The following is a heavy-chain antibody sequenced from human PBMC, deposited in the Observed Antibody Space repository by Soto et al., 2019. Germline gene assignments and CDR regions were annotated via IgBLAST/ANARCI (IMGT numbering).Heavy chain of an antibody. V-gene: IGHV3-23*01. D-gene: IGHD2-15*01. J-gene: IGHJ4*02. CDR2: ISGSGGST. CDR1: GFTFSSYA. CDR3: ARRKLTPPALDY. Sequence: PGGSLRLSCAASGFTFSSYAMSWVRQAPGKGLEWVSAISGSGGSTYYADSVKGRFTISRDNSKNTMYLQMNSLRAEDTAVYYCARRKLTPPALDYWGQGTLVTVSS.